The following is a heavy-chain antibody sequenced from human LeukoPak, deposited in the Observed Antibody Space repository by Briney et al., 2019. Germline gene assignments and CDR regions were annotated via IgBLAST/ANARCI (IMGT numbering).Heavy chain of an antibody. D-gene: IGHD6-13*01. J-gene: IGHJ5*02. Sequence: ASVKVSCKASGYTFTSYDINWVRQATGQGLEWMGWMNPNSGDTGYPQKFQGRVTMTRDMSTSTVYMELSSLRSEDTAVYYCARGYSNDWFDPWGQGTLVTVSS. CDR2: MNPNSGDT. CDR1: GYTFTSYD. V-gene: IGHV1-8*01. CDR3: ARGYSNDWFDP.